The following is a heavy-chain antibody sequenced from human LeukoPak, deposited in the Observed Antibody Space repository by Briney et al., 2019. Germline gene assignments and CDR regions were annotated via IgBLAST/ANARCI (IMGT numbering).Heavy chain of an antibody. CDR3: AKGRVVYYDTTGYRPDDSFDI. CDR1: GYTFRNYG. D-gene: IGHD3-22*01. CDR2: ISTFKGHT. V-gene: IGHV1-18*01. J-gene: IGHJ3*02. Sequence: ASVKVSCKTSGYTFRNYGISWVRQAPGQGLEWMGWISTFKGHTKYTQSLRDRLTLTTDTSTSTLYMELRSLRSDDTAVYYCAKGRVVYYDTTGYRPDDSFDIWGQGTMVTVSS.